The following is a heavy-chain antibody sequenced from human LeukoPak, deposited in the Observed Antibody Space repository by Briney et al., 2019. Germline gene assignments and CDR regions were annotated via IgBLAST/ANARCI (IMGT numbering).Heavy chain of an antibody. D-gene: IGHD4-17*01. CDR1: GFTFSSYG. Sequence: GGSLRLSCAASGFTFSSYGMHWVRQAPGKGLEWVAVIWYDGSNKYYADSVKGRFTISRDNSKNTLYLQMNSLRAEDTAVYYCAREHTVWGAKDFDYWGQGTLVTVSS. CDR2: IWYDGSNK. CDR3: AREHTVWGAKDFDY. V-gene: IGHV3-33*01. J-gene: IGHJ4*02.